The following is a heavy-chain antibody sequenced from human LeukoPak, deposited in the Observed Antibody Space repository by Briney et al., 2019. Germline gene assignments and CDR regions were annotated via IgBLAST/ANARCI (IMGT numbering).Heavy chain of an antibody. J-gene: IGHJ4*02. V-gene: IGHV1-3*01. CDR1: GYTFTSYA. CDR3: ARGDRYSGSYYAY. CDR2: INAGNGNT. Sequence: ASVKVSCKASGYTFTSYAMHWVRQAPGQRLEWMGWINAGNGNTKYSQKFQGRVTITRDTSASTAYMELSRLRSDDTAVYYCARGDRYSGSYYAYWGQGTLVTVSS. D-gene: IGHD1-26*01.